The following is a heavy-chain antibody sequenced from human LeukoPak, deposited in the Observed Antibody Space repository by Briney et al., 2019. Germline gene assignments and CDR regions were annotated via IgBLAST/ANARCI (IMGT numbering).Heavy chain of an antibody. CDR3: ASSRGWLVRRALDY. D-gene: IGHD6-19*01. CDR1: GGSFSGYY. Sequence: SETLSLTCAVYGGSFSGYYWSWIRQPPGKGLEWIGEINHSGSTNHNPSLKSRVTISVDTSKNQFSLKLSSVTAADTAVYYCASSRGWLVRRALDYWGQGTLVTVSS. CDR2: INHSGST. J-gene: IGHJ4*02. V-gene: IGHV4-34*01.